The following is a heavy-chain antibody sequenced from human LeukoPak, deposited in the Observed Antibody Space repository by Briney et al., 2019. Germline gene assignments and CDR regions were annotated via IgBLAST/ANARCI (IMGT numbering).Heavy chain of an antibody. CDR2: IYHSGST. D-gene: IGHD3-10*01. Sequence: SETLSLTCAVSGYSISSGYYWGWIRQPPGKGLEWIGSIYHSGSTYYNPSLKSRVTISVDTSKNQFSLKLSSVTAADTAVYYCASAYYYGSGSWFDYWGQGTLVTVPS. CDR3: ASAYYYGSGSWFDY. CDR1: GYSISSGYY. V-gene: IGHV4-38-2*01. J-gene: IGHJ4*02.